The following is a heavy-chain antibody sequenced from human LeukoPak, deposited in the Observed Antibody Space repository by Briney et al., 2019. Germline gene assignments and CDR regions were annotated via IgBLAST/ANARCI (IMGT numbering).Heavy chain of an antibody. V-gene: IGHV1-69*05. Sequence: ASVTVSCTASGGTFSSYAISWVRQAPRQGLEWMGGIIPIFGTANYAQKFQGRVTITTDESTSTAYMELSSLRSEDTAVYYCARGSSGHDHYWGQGTLVTVSS. CDR2: IIPIFGTA. CDR3: ARGSSGHDHY. J-gene: IGHJ4*02. D-gene: IGHD6-19*01. CDR1: GGTFSSYA.